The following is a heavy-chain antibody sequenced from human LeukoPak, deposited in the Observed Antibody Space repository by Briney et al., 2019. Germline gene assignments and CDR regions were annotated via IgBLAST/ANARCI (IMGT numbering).Heavy chain of an antibody. J-gene: IGHJ4*02. Sequence: GGSLRLSCAASGFTFDDYAMHWVRQAPGKGLEWASGISWNSGSIGYADSVKGRFTISRDNAKNSLYLQMNSLRAEDTALYYCAKDTGAVGYCSGGSCSGGFDYWGQGTLVTVSS. CDR1: GFTFDDYA. CDR3: AKDTGAVGYCSGGSCSGGFDY. V-gene: IGHV3-9*01. CDR2: ISWNSGSI. D-gene: IGHD2-15*01.